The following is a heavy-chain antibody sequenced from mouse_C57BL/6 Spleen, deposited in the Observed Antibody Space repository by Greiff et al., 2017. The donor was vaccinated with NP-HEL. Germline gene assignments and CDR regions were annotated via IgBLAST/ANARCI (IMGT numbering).Heavy chain of an antibody. CDR3: ARGGQGLREAMDY. CDR2: IYPGSGST. J-gene: IGHJ4*01. CDR1: GYTFTSYW. Sequence: QVQLQQPGAELVKPGASVKMSCKASGYTFTSYWITWVKQRPGQGLEWIGDIYPGSGSTNYNEKFKSKATLTVDTSSSTAYMQLSSLTSEDSAVYYCARGGQGLREAMDYWGQGTSVTVSS. D-gene: IGHD3-1*01. V-gene: IGHV1-55*01.